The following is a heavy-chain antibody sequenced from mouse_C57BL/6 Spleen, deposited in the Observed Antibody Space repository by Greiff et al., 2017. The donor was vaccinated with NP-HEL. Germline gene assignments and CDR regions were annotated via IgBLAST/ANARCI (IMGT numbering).Heavy chain of an antibody. J-gene: IGHJ1*03. D-gene: IGHD2-3*01. CDR2: IRNKANGYTT. V-gene: IGHV7-3*01. Sequence: EVMVVESGGGLVQPGGSLSLSCAASGFTFTDYYMSWVRQPPGKALEWLGFIRNKANGYTTEYSASVKGRFTISRDNSQSILYLQMNALRAEDSATYYCASYYDYWYFDVWGTGTTVTVSS. CDR1: GFTFTDYY. CDR3: ASYYDYWYFDV.